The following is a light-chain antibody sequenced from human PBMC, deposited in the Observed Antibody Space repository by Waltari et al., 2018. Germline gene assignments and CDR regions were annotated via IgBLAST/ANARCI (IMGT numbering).Light chain of an antibody. J-gene: IGLJ1*01. CDR1: SSSAGGYNY. V-gene: IGLV2-11*01. Sequence: QSALTQPRSVSGSPGQSVTIPCTGPSSSAGGYNYVSWYQQHPGKAPKLMIYDVSKRPSGVPDRFSGSKSGNTASLTISGLQADDEADYYCCSYAGSYTGVFGTGSKVTVL. CDR3: CSYAGSYTGV. CDR2: DVS.